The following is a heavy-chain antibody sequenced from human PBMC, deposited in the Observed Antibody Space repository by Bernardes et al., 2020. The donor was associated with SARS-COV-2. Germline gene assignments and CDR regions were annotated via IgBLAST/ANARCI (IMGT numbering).Heavy chain of an antibody. CDR1: GFSVSAYW. CDR2: INEDGRVI. Sequence: SLRLSFASSGFSVSAYWMHWVRQAPGEGLVWVARINEDGRVINYADSVRGRFTIYRDIADNKLYLQMKSLRADDTAVYYCARDFGGEFDYWGQGTLVTVSS. V-gene: IGHV3-74*01. J-gene: IGHJ4*02. D-gene: IGHD2-21*01. CDR3: ARDFGGEFDY.